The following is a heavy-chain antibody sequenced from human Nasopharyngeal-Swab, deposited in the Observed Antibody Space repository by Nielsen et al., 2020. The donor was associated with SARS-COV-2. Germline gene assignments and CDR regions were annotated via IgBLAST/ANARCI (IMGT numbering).Heavy chain of an antibody. CDR1: GFSVTSHG. J-gene: IGHJ4*02. D-gene: IGHD3-22*01. CDR2: IWYDGTNK. CDR3: HLSSGYDGYINY. V-gene: IGHV3-33*01. Sequence: GESLKISCKASGFSVTSHGMHWVRQAPGKGLEWVAVIWYDGTNKFYADSVKGRFTISRDNSKNTLYLQMNSLRAEDTAMYYCHLSSGYDGYINYWGQGNLITVSS.